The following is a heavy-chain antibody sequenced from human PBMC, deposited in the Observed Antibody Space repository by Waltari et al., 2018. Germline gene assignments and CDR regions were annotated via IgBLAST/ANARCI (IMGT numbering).Heavy chain of an antibody. CDR1: GIRFTRFW. V-gene: IGHV5-51*01. D-gene: IGHD3-22*01. CDR3: ARSSGYYDNYFDY. Sequence: EVQLVQSGAEGKKPGEALKISWKGSGIRFTRFWIHWVRRMPGKGLEWMGSIYPSDSETRYSPSFQGQVTISADKSISTASLQWSSLRASDTAMYYCARSSGYYDNYFDYWGQGALVTVSS. J-gene: IGHJ4*02. CDR2: IYPSDSET.